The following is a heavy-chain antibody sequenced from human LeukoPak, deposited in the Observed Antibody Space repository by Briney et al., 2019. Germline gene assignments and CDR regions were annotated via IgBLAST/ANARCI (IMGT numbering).Heavy chain of an antibody. CDR3: ARGLNSYEFDY. CDR2: INYSGST. D-gene: IGHD5-18*01. J-gene: IGHJ4*02. CDR1: GGSISSSSYY. Sequence: SETLSLTCTVSGGSISSSSYYWGWIRQPPGKGLEWIGSINYSGSTYYNPSLKSRVTISVDRSKNQFSLKLSSVTAADTAVYYCARGLNSYEFDYWGQGTLVTVSS. V-gene: IGHV4-39*07.